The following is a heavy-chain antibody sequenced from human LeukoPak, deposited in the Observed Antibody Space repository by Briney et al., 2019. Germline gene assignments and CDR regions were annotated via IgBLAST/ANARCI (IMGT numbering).Heavy chain of an antibody. V-gene: IGHV5-51*01. CDR1: GYSFSSYW. Sequence: GESLKISCKGSGYSFSSYWIARVRQMPGKGLEWMGVIYPRDSRTTYSPSFQDQVTISADKSISTAYLQWSSLKASDTAVYYCARLQKGNYYYALDVWGQGTTVTVSS. CDR3: ARLQKGNYYYALDV. J-gene: IGHJ6*02. D-gene: IGHD6-13*01. CDR2: IYPRDSRT.